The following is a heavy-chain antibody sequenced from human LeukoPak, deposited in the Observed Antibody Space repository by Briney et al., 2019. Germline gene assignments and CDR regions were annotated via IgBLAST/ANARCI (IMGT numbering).Heavy chain of an antibody. V-gene: IGHV1-2*02. Sequence: ASVKVSCKAYGYTFTGYYMHWVRQAPGQGLEWMGWVNPNSGGTNYAQKFQGRVTMTRDTSISTAYMELSRLRSDDTAVYYCARGGGGSCHFCWFDPWGQGTLVTVSS. CDR3: ARGGGGSCHFCWFDP. D-gene: IGHD2-15*01. CDR2: VNPNSGGT. CDR1: GYTFTGYY. J-gene: IGHJ5*02.